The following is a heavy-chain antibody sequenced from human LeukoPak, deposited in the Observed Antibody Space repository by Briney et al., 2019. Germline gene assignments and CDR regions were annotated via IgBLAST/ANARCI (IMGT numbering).Heavy chain of an antibody. Sequence: GRSLRLSCAASGFTFSSYGMHWVRQAPGKGLEWVAVIWYDGSNKYYADSVKGRFAISRDNSKNTLYLQMNSLRAEDTAVYYCAKDDYCGGDCIPPEYFQHWGQGTLVTVSS. D-gene: IGHD2-21*02. CDR1: GFTFSSYG. V-gene: IGHV3-33*06. J-gene: IGHJ1*01. CDR3: AKDDYCGGDCIPPEYFQH. CDR2: IWYDGSNK.